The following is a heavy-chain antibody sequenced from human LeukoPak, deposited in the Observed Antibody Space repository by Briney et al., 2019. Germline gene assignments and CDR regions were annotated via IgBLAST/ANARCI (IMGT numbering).Heavy chain of an antibody. D-gene: IGHD3-10*01. CDR1: GYTFISYY. CDR3: AKTVGSGAYYYSYMDV. J-gene: IGHJ6*03. V-gene: IGHV1-46*01. CDR2: INPNGAST. Sequence: ASVKVSCKASGYTFISYYMHWVRQAPGQGLEWMGIINPNGASTTYAQEFQGRVTMTRDMSTSTVYMELSSLRSEDTAVYYCAKTVGSGAYYYSYMDVWGKGTTVTVSS.